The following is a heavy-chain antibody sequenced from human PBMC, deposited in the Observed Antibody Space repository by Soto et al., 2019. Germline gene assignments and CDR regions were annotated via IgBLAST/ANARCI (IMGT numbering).Heavy chain of an antibody. V-gene: IGHV4-31*03. D-gene: IGHD5-18*01. Sequence: QVQLQESGPGLVKPSQTLSLTCTVSGGSISSSGYYWSWIRQDPGKGLEWIASIAYTGSTYYNPSLKSRGTISVDTFNHQFSLQLRSVTAADTAVYYCARRGYSDGSEYYFDYWGQGTLVTVSS. CDR2: IAYTGST. J-gene: IGHJ4*02. CDR3: ARRGYSDGSEYYFDY. CDR1: GGSISSSGYY.